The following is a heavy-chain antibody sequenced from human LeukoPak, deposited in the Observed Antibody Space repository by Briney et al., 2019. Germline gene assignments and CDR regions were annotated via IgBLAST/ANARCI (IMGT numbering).Heavy chain of an antibody. V-gene: IGHV3-74*01. Sequence: GGSLRLSCAASGFTFSSYWMHWVRQAPRKGLVWVSRINSDGNSTSYADSVKGRFTISRDNAKNTLYLQINSLRAEDTAVYYCARGSTLTTLVYWGQGTLVTVSS. CDR1: GFTFSSYW. D-gene: IGHD4-11*01. CDR2: INSDGNST. CDR3: ARGSTLTTLVY. J-gene: IGHJ4*02.